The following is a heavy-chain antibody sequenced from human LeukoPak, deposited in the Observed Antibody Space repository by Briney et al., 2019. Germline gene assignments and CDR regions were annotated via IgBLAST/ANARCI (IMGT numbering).Heavy chain of an antibody. CDR2: IYYSGST. J-gene: IGHJ6*02. CDR3: ARSGYSSSWTLGYYYGMDV. Sequence: PSETLSLTCTVSGGSISSYYWSWIRQPPGKGLEWIGYIYYSGSTNYNPSRKSRVTISVDTSKNQFSLKLSSVTAADTAVYYCARSGYSSSWTLGYYYGMDVWGQGTTVTVSS. CDR1: GGSISSYY. V-gene: IGHV4-59*01. D-gene: IGHD6-13*01.